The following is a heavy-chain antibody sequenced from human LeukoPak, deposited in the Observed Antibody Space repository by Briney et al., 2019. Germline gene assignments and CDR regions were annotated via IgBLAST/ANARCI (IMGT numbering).Heavy chain of an antibody. CDR2: ISGSGGST. J-gene: IGHJ4*02. V-gene: IGHV3-23*01. CDR3: AANYDYVWGSLDY. Sequence: GSLRLSCAASGFTFSSYAMSWVRQAPGKGLEWVSAISGSGGSTYYADSVKGRFTISRDNSKNTLYLQMNSLRAEDTAVYYCAANYDYVWGSLDYWGQGTLVTVSS. CDR1: GFTFSSYA. D-gene: IGHD3-16*01.